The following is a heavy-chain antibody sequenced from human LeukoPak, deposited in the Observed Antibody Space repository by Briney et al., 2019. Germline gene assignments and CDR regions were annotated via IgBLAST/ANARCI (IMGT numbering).Heavy chain of an antibody. CDR1: GFTFSSYA. CDR3: AKVIVGATTKKYYFDY. D-gene: IGHD1-26*01. J-gene: IGHJ4*02. V-gene: IGHV3-23*01. CDR2: ISGSGGST. Sequence: PGGSLSLSCAASGFTFSSYAMSWVRQAPGKGLEWVSAISGSGGSTYYADSVKGRFTISRDNSKNTLYLQLNSLRAEDTAVYYCAKVIVGATTKKYYFDYWGQGTLVTVSS.